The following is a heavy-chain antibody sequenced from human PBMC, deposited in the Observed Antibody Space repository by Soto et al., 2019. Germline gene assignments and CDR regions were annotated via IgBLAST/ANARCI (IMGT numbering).Heavy chain of an antibody. D-gene: IGHD1-1*01. CDR1: GGSVGAPDW. Sequence: SETLSLTCTLSGGSVGAPDWWNWVRQSPDKGLEWIAEVHISGHSNYNPSLRSRVSVSIDSSKNQFYLNLNSVTAADTAIYYCARVRQGCSANNCYFDPWGQGTQVTVSS. CDR2: VHISGHS. V-gene: IGHV4-4*02. CDR3: ARVRQGCSANNCYFDP. J-gene: IGHJ5*01.